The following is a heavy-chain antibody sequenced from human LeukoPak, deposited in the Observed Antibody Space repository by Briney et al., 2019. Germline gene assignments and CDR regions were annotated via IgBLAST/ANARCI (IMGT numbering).Heavy chain of an antibody. Sequence: GGSLRLSCAACGFTFSNYGMHWVRQAPGKGLEWVAVIYDDGSKEYFADSVKGRFTISRDNSKNTVVLQMNRLRVEDTAVFYYARDFKSGYVDSWGQGTLVTVSS. CDR2: IYDDGSKE. J-gene: IGHJ4*02. V-gene: IGHV3-33*01. CDR1: GFTFSNYG. CDR3: ARDFKSGYVDS. D-gene: IGHD3-3*01.